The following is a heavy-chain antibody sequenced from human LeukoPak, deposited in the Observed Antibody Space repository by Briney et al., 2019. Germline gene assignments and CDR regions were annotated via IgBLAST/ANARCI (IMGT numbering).Heavy chain of an antibody. Sequence: ASVKVTCEASGYTFTGYYMHWVRQAPGQGLEWMGWINPNSGRTNYAQKFQGRVTMTGDTSISTAYMELTRLTSDDTAVYYCARGTYYDSSAYSGVRLFDYWGQGTLVTVSS. D-gene: IGHD3-22*01. CDR2: INPNSGRT. CDR1: GYTFTGYY. J-gene: IGHJ4*02. V-gene: IGHV1-2*02. CDR3: ARGTYYDSSAYSGVRLFDY.